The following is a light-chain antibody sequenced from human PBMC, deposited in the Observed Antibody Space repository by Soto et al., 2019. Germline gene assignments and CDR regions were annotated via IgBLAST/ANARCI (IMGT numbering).Light chain of an antibody. CDR3: SSYTSSSTPYA. Sequence: QSALTQPASVSGSPGQSITISCTGTSSDVGGYNYVSWYQQHPGKAPKLMIYDVSNRPSGVSYRFSGSKSGNTASLTISGLQAEDEADYYCSSYTSSSTPYAFGTGTKLTVL. J-gene: IGLJ1*01. V-gene: IGLV2-14*01. CDR1: SSDVGGYNY. CDR2: DVS.